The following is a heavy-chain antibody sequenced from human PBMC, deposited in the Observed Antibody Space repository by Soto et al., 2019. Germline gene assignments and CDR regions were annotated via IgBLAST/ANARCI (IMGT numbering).Heavy chain of an antibody. Sequence: ASVKVSCKASGYTFTGYYMHWVRQAPGQGLERMGWINPNSGGTNYAQKFQGWVTMTRDTSISTAYMELSRLRSDDTAVYYCARFLARSTSCCWGFDYWGQGTLVTVSS. V-gene: IGHV1-2*04. CDR2: INPNSGGT. J-gene: IGHJ4*02. CDR1: GYTFTGYY. CDR3: ARFLARSTSCCWGFDY. D-gene: IGHD2-2*01.